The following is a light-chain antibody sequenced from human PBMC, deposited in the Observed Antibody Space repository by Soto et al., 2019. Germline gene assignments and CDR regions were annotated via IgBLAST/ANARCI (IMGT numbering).Light chain of an antibody. CDR3: SSYTSSSTLCV. Sequence: QSALTQPASVSGSPGQSITISCTGTSSDVGGYNYVSWYQQHPGKAPKLMIYDVSNRPSGVSNRFSGSKSGNTASLTISGLQAEDEADYYCSSYTSSSTLCVFGTGIKLTVL. J-gene: IGLJ1*01. V-gene: IGLV2-14*01. CDR2: DVS. CDR1: SSDVGGYNY.